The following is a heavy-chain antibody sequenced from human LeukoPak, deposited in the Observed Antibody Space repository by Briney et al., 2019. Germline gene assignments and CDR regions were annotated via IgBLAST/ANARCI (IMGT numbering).Heavy chain of an antibody. D-gene: IGHD1-7*01. Sequence: GGSLRLSCAASGFTFSSYWMSWVRQAAGKGLEWVANIKQDGNEKYYVDSVKGRFTISRDNAKNSLYLQMNSLRAEDTAVYYCARTEVELSINYWGQGTQVTVSS. CDR2: IKQDGNEK. CDR3: ARTEVELSINY. V-gene: IGHV3-7*03. CDR1: GFTFSSYW. J-gene: IGHJ4*02.